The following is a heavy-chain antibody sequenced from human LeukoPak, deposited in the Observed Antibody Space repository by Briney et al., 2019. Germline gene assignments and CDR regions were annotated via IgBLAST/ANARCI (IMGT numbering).Heavy chain of an antibody. CDR3: ARGWRSSENWFDP. J-gene: IGHJ5*02. CDR2: MNPNSGNT. V-gene: IGHV1-8*01. Sequence: ASVKVSCKASGYTFTSYDINWVRQATGQGLEWMGWMNPNSGNTGYAQKFRDRVTMTRNTSISTAYMELSSLRSEDTAVYYCARGWRSSENWFDPWGQGTLVTVSS. D-gene: IGHD6-6*01. CDR1: GYTFTSYD.